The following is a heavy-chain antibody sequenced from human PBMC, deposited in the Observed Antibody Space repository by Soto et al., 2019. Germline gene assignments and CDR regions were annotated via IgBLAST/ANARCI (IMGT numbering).Heavy chain of an antibody. CDR3: ARTSAAGKYYYGMDV. D-gene: IGHD6-13*01. CDR1: GYSFTSYW. J-gene: IGHJ6*02. CDR2: IYPGDSDT. V-gene: IGHV5-51*01. Sequence: PGESLKISCKGSGYSFTSYWIGWVRQMPGKGLEWMGIIYPGDSDTRYSPSFQGQVTISADKSISTAYLQWSSLNASDTAMYYCARTSAAGKYYYGMDVWGQGTTVTVS.